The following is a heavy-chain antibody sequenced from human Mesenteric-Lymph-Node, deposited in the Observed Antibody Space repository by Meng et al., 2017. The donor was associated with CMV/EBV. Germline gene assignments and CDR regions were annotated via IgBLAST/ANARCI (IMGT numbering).Heavy chain of an antibody. CDR1: GFNVKDMY. V-gene: IGHV3-66*01. Sequence: LGGLGGGLCQRGGSLSLFCAASGFNVKDMYMSWVRQAPGKGLEWVCIIYRGDNTYYIDSVKDRFTVSRDNSKNTMYLQMNSLRVEDTAVYYCTGDSVSNPNLDYWGQGTLVTVSS. D-gene: IGHD3-10*01. J-gene: IGHJ4*02. CDR2: IYRGDNT. CDR3: TGDSVSNPNLDY.